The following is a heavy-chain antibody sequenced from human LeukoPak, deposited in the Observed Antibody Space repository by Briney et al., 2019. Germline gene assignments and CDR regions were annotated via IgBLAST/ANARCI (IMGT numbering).Heavy chain of an antibody. J-gene: IGHJ3*02. D-gene: IGHD6-13*01. Sequence: PSETLSLTCTVSGGSISSYYWSWIRQPPGKGLEGIGYIYYSGSTNYNPSLKSRVTISVDTSKNQFSLKPSSVTAADTAVYYCARDGRSSWEVSYAFDIWGQGTMVTVSS. CDR3: ARDGRSSWEVSYAFDI. V-gene: IGHV4-59*01. CDR2: IYYSGST. CDR1: GGSISSYY.